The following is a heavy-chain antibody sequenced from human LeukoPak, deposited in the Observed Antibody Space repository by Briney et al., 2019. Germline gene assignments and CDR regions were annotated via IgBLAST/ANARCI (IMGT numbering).Heavy chain of an antibody. CDR1: GGTFRSFA. Sequence: GASVNVSCKAAGGTFRSFAISWVRQAPGHGLEWMGGIIIIFRTANYAQKFQGRVTITADESTSTAYMELSSLRSEDTAVYYCARALRYYSDSSGYAFDYWGQGTLVTVSS. J-gene: IGHJ4*02. CDR3: ARALRYYSDSSGYAFDY. V-gene: IGHV1-69*13. D-gene: IGHD3-22*01. CDR2: IIIIFRTA.